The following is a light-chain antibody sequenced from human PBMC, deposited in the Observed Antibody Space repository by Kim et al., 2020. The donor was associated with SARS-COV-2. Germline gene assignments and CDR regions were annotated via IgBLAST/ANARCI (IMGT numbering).Light chain of an antibody. J-gene: IGKJ1*01. V-gene: IGKV1D-16*01. CDR2: AAS. Sequence: DIQMTQSPSSLSASVGDRITITCRASQGISSWLAWYQQKPEKAPKCLIYAASSLQSGVPSRFSGSGSGTDFTLTISNLQPEDFATYYCQQYDNYPRTFGQGTRVESK. CDR3: QQYDNYPRT. CDR1: QGISSW.